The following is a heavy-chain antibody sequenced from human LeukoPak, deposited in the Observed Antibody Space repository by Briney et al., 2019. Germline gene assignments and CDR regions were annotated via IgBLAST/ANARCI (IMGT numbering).Heavy chain of an antibody. V-gene: IGHV3-30*18. D-gene: IGHD6-19*01. Sequence: GGSLRLSCAASGFTFSSYGMHWVRQAPGKGLEWVAVISYDGSNKYNADSVKGRFTISRDNSKNTLYLQMNSLRAEDTAVYYCAKDRKVIAVAGEEYYFDYWGQGTLVTVSS. CDR1: GFTFSSYG. CDR3: AKDRKVIAVAGEEYYFDY. CDR2: ISYDGSNK. J-gene: IGHJ4*02.